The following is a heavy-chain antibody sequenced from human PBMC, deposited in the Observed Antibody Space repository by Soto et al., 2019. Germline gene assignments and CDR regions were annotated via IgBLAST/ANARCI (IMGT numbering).Heavy chain of an antibody. CDR3: AKDRRPHYYYYGMDV. V-gene: IGHV3-43*01. CDR2: ISWDGGST. J-gene: IGHJ6*02. CDR1: GFTFDDYT. Sequence: EVQLVESGGVVVQPGGSLRLSCAASGFTFDDYTMHWVRQAPGKGLEWVSLISWDGGSTYYADSVKGRFTISRDNSKNSLYLQMNSLRTEDTALYYCAKDRRPHYYYYGMDVWGQGTTVTVSS.